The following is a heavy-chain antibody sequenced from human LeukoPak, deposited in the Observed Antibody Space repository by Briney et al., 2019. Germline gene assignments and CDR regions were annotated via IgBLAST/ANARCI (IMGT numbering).Heavy chain of an antibody. J-gene: IGHJ4*02. V-gene: IGHV4-59*01. Sequence: SETLSLTCTVSGVSIGSYSWNWIRQPPGRGLEWIGYIYYSGSTNYNPSLKSRVTISVDTSKNQFSLKLSSVTAADTAVYHCAREAMYSYGNNFDYWGQGTLVTVSS. CDR3: AREAMYSYGNNFDY. D-gene: IGHD5-18*01. CDR2: IYYSGST. CDR1: GVSIGSYS.